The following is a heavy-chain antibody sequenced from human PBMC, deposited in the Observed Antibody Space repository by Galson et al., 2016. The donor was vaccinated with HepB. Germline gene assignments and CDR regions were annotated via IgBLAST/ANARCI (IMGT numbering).Heavy chain of an antibody. D-gene: IGHD3-16*01. CDR3: ARDGLGAFDL. J-gene: IGHJ3*01. CDR2: IKTDG. Sequence: SLRLSCAASGFTFSSYWMHRLRQAPGKGLVWVARIKTDGTYADSLEGRFITTRDNAKNTLYLEMNSLRAEDTAVYFCARDGLGAFDLWGQGTMVTVSS. CDR1: GFTFSSYW. V-gene: IGHV3-74*01.